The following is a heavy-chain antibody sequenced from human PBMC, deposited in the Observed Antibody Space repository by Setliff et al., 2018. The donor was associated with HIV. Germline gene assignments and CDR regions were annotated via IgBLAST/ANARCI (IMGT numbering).Heavy chain of an antibody. CDR1: GGYYSISSSTFY. CDR2: ISSSGST. J-gene: IGHJ6*03. CDR3: AREIQFSATTYYYYYMDD. D-gene: IGHD5-18*01. Sequence: PSETLSLTCIVSGGYYSISSSTFYWVWIRQPPGKGLEWIGGISSSGSTYYNPSLKSRVTISVDTSKNQFSLKLTSVTAADTAVYYCAREIQFSATTYYYYYMDDWGRGTTVTVSS. V-gene: IGHV4-39*07.